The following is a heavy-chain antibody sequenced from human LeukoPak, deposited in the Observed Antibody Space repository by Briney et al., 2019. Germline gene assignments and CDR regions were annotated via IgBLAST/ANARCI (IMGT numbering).Heavy chain of an antibody. J-gene: IGHJ6*02. CDR2: INPSGGST. D-gene: IGHD2-8*02. CDR3: ARGGLLVVASFGYYGMDV. V-gene: IGHV1-46*01. Sequence: GASVKVSCKASGSAFTSYYMYWVRQAPGQGLEWMGIINPSGGSTSYAQKFQGRVTMTRDTSTSTVYMELSSLRSEDTAVYYCARGGLLVVASFGYYGMDVWGQGTTVTVSS. CDR1: GSAFTSYY.